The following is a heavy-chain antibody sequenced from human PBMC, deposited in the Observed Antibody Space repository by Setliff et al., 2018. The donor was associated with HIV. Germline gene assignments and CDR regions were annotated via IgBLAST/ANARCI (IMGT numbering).Heavy chain of an antibody. CDR2: IYYSGST. CDR3: ARSKKRGGYYYYYYYMDV. Sequence: SETLSLTCTVSGGSISSGGYYWSWIRQHPGKGLEWIGYIYYSGSTYYNPSLKSRVTVSVDTSKNQFSLKLSSVTAADTAVYYCARSKKRGGYYYYYYYMDVWGKGTTVTVS. CDR1: GGSISSGGYY. D-gene: IGHD3-16*01. V-gene: IGHV4-31*03. J-gene: IGHJ6*03.